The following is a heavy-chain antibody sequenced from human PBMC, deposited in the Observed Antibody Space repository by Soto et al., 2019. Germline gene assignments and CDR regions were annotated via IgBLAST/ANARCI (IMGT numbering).Heavy chain of an antibody. CDR2: IVVCSGKT. D-gene: IGHD2-15*01. V-gene: IGHV1-58*02. CDR1: GFTFTRST. Sequence: SVKVSCKASGFTFTRSTMQWVRQARGQRLEWIGWIVVCSGKTNYAQKFQERVTMTTDMSTSTVYMELSSLRSEDTAVYYCARDGLVAWWFDRWDQGTLVTVSS. CDR3: ARDGLVAWWFDR. J-gene: IGHJ5*02.